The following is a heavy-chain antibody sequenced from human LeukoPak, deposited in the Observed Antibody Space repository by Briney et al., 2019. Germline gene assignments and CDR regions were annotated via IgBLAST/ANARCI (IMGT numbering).Heavy chain of an antibody. CDR1: GGSFSGYY. D-gene: IGHD6-19*01. Sequence: SETLSLTCAVYGGSFSGYYWSWIRQPPGKGLEWIGEINHSGSTNYNPSLKSRVTISVDTSKNQISLKLSSVTAADTAVYYCARGRGYSSGWYSDYWGQGTLVTVSS. V-gene: IGHV4-34*01. CDR2: INHSGST. J-gene: IGHJ4*02. CDR3: ARGRGYSSGWYSDY.